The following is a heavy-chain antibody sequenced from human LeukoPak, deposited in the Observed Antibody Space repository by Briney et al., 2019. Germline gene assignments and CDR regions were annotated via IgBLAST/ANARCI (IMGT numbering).Heavy chain of an antibody. CDR1: GGSFSGYY. V-gene: IGHV4-34*01. CDR3: ARGPRYYYGSGSFDY. Sequence: SETLSLTCAVYGGSFSGYYWSWIRQPPGKGLEWIGEINHSGSTNYNPSLKSRVTISVDTSKNQFSLKLSSVTAADTAVYYCARGPRYYYGSGSFDYWGQGTLVTVSS. CDR2: INHSGST. J-gene: IGHJ4*02. D-gene: IGHD3-10*01.